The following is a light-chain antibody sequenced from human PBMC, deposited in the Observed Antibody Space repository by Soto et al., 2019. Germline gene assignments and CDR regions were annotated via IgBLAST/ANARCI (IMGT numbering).Light chain of an antibody. CDR3: GTWNSSLGAVV. V-gene: IGLV1-51*01. CDR2: DNN. Sequence: QSVLTQPPSVSAAPGQKVTISCSGSSSNIGNNYVSWYQQLPGTAPKLLIYDNNKRPSGIPDRFSGSKSGTSATLGITGLQTGEGADYYCGTWNSSLGAVVFGGGTKLPAL. J-gene: IGLJ2*01. CDR1: SSNIGNNY.